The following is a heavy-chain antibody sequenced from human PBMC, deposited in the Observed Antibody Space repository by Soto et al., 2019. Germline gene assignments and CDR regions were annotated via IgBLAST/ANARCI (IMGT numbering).Heavy chain of an antibody. Sequence: ASVKVSCKASGYTFTSYGISWVRQAPGQGLEWMGRIIPFYTKTNYAQKFQGRVTMTADESTITAYLELSSLRHDDTAVYYCAREVAADGTFREDVFDIWGQGTLVTVSS. D-gene: IGHD6-13*01. CDR1: GYTFTSYG. J-gene: IGHJ3*02. CDR3: AREVAADGTFREDVFDI. V-gene: IGHV1-18*01. CDR2: IIPFYTKT.